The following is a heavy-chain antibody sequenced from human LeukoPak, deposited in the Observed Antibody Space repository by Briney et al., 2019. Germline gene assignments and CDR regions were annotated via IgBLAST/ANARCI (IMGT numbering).Heavy chain of an antibody. D-gene: IGHD1-14*01. V-gene: IGHV3-48*04. Sequence: SGGSLRLSCAASGFTFSSYSMNWVRQAPGKGLEWVSYIGTSSSAIYYADSVKGRFTISRDNAKNSLYLQMKSLRAEDTAVYYCARATPEWYNSPHYMDVWGNGTTVTVSS. CDR1: GFTFSSYS. J-gene: IGHJ6*03. CDR2: IGTSSSAI. CDR3: ARATPEWYNSPHYMDV.